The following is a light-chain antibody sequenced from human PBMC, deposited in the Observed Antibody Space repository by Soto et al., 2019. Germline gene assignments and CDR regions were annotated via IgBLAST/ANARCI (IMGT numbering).Light chain of an antibody. CDR2: EVT. J-gene: IGLJ1*01. CDR1: SSDVGGYNC. V-gene: IGLV2-14*01. CDR3: SSYTTSSTLV. Sequence: QSALTQPASVSASPGQSVTISCAGTSSDVGGYNCVSWYQQRPGRAPKLMIYEVTYRPSGVSNRFSGSKSGNTASLTISGLQAEDEADYYCSSYTTSSTLVFGTGTKVTVL.